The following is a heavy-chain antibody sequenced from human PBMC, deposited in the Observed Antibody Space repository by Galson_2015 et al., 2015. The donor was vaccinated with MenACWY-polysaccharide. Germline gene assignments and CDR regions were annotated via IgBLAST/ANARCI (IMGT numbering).Heavy chain of an antibody. CDR2: IKSDGSST. D-gene: IGHD5-12*01. CDR1: GFTFSTYW. CDR3: ARGYSAYD. J-gene: IGHJ4*02. Sequence: SLRLSCAASGFTFSTYWMHWVRHAPGKGLVWVSRIKSDGSSTNYADSVKGRFTISRDNAKNTLYLQMNSLRAEDTALYYCARGYSAYDWVQGILVTVS. V-gene: IGHV3-74*01.